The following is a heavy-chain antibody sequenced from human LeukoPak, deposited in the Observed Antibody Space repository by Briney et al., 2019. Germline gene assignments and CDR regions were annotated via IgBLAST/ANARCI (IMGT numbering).Heavy chain of an antibody. CDR1: GGSISSGGYY. CDR2: IYHSGST. Sequence: SETLSLTCTVSGGSISSGGYYWSWIRQPPGKGLEWIGYIYHSGSTYYNPSLKSRVTISVDRSKNQFSLKLSSVTAADTAVYYCAKYSSSSLYAFDICGQGTMVTVSS. V-gene: IGHV4-30-2*01. CDR3: AKYSSSSLYAFDI. D-gene: IGHD6-6*01. J-gene: IGHJ3*02.